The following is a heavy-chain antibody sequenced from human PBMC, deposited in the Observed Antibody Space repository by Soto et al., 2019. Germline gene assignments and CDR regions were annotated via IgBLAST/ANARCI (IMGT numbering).Heavy chain of an antibody. V-gene: IGHV3-13*01. J-gene: IGHJ6*02. Sequence: SCAASGFTFSSYDMHWVRQATGKGLEWVSAIGTAGDTYYPGSVKGRFTISRENAKNSLYLQMNSLRAGDTAVYYCARDLWNDRDYYYYGMDVWGQGTTVTVSS. CDR2: IGTAGDT. CDR1: GFTFSSYD. D-gene: IGHD1-1*01. CDR3: ARDLWNDRDYYYYGMDV.